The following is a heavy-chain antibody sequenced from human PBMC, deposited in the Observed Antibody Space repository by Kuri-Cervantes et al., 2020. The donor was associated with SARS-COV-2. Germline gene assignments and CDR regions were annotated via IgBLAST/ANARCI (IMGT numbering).Heavy chain of an antibody. CDR2: IIPIFGTA. CDR1: GGTFSSYA. D-gene: IGHD3-16*01. J-gene: IGHJ4*02. CDR3: AKVFGGAVYDY. Sequence: SVKVSCKASGGTFSSYAISWVRQAPGQGLEWMGGIIPIFGTANYAQKFQGRVTITADESTSTAYMELSSLRSDDTAVYYCAKVFGGAVYDYWGQGTLVTVSS. V-gene: IGHV1-69*13.